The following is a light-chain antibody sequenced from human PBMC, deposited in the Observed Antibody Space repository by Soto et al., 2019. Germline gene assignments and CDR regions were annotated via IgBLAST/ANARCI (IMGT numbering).Light chain of an antibody. Sequence: DIVMTQSPATLSASPGERATLSCRASQSVSNNLAWYQQTPGQAPRLLIYGTSTRATGIPARFSGSGSGTEFTLTISSLQSEDFAVYYCQQYTNWPYTFGQGTKLEIK. CDR3: QQYTNWPYT. J-gene: IGKJ2*01. CDR1: QSVSNN. CDR2: GTS. V-gene: IGKV3-15*01.